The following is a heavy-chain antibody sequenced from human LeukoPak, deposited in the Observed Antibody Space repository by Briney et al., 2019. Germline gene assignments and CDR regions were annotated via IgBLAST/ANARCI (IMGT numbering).Heavy chain of an antibody. CDR3: ARVGDTMVRGVISWFDY. V-gene: IGHV4-59*01. D-gene: IGHD3-10*01. J-gene: IGHJ4*02. Sequence: SETLSLTCTVSGGSISSYYWSWIRQPPGKGLEWIGYIYYSGSTNYNPSLKSRVTISVDTCKNQFSLRLSSVTAADTAVYYCARVGDTMVRGVISWFDYWGQGTLVTVSS. CDR2: IYYSGST. CDR1: GGSISSYY.